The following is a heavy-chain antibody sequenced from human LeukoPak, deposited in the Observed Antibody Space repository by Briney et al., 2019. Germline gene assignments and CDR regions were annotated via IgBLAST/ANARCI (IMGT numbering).Heavy chain of an antibody. J-gene: IGHJ6*02. Sequence: ASVKVSCKASGYTFTGYYMHWVRQAPGQGLEWMGWINPNSCGTNYAQKFQGRVTMTRDTSISTAYMELSRLRSDDTAMYYCARAPGGIAVAGQTTYYYYGMDVWGQGTTVTVSS. CDR3: ARAPGGIAVAGQTTYYYYGMDV. CDR1: GYTFTGYY. D-gene: IGHD6-19*01. V-gene: IGHV1-2*02. CDR2: INPNSCGT.